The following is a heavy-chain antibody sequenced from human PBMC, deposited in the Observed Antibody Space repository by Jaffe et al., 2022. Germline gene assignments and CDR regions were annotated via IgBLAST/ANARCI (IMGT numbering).Heavy chain of an antibody. V-gene: IGHV3-30*02. Sequence: QVQLVESGGGVVQPGESLRLSCAASGFAFSSYGIHWVRQAPGKGLEWVTFIRYDGFKKYYADSVKGRFTISRDNSKNTVYLEMNSLRAEDTAVYYCAKDSKSGGYYVGHVFDIWGQGTMVTVSS. J-gene: IGHJ3*02. CDR3: AKDSKSGGYYVGHVFDI. D-gene: IGHD3-3*01. CDR2: IRYDGFKK. CDR1: GFAFSSYG.